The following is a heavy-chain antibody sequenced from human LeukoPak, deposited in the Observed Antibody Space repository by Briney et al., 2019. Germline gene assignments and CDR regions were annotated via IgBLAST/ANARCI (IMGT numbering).Heavy chain of an antibody. CDR3: ARPVGEYCSSTSCYTGDY. D-gene: IGHD2-2*02. CDR1: GYSFTSYW. Sequence: GESLKISCKGSGYSFTSYWIGWVRQMPGKGLEWMGIIYPGDSDTRYSPSFQGQVTISADKSISTAYLQWSSLKASDTAMYYCARPVGEYCSSTSCYTGDYWGQGTLVTVSS. V-gene: IGHV5-51*01. J-gene: IGHJ4*02. CDR2: IYPGDSDT.